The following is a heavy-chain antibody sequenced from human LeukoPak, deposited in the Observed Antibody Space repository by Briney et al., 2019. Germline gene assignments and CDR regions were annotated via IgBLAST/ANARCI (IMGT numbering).Heavy chain of an antibody. J-gene: IGHJ4*02. CDR1: EYTFINYW. CDR2: IYPGDSDT. D-gene: IGHD3-10*01. Sequence: GESLKISCKGSEYTFINYWIGWVRQMPGKGLEWMGIIYPGDSDTRYSLSFQGQVTISADKSISTAYLQWSSLKASDTAMYYCARGRSMVPAYFDYWGQGTLVTVSS. V-gene: IGHV5-51*01. CDR3: ARGRSMVPAYFDY.